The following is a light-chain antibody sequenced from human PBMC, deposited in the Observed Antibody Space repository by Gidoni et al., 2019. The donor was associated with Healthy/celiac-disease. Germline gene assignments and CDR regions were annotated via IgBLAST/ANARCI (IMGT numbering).Light chain of an antibody. CDR1: QSISSY. V-gene: IGKV1-39*01. J-gene: IGKJ1*01. Sequence: NQMTQSPSSLSASVGDRVTITCRASQSISSYLNWYQQKPGKAPKLLIYAASSLQSGVPSRFSGSGSGTDFTLTISSLQPEDFATYYCQQSYSTPKTFXQXTKVEIK. CDR2: AAS. CDR3: QQSYSTPKT.